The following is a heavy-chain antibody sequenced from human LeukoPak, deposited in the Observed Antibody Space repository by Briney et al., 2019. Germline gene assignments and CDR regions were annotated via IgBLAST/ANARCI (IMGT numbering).Heavy chain of an antibody. V-gene: IGHV3-23*01. J-gene: IGHJ4*02. CDR3: ARVNDFGDYFDY. CDR2: ISGSGGGT. Sequence: GGSLRLSCAASGFTFSTYAMSWVRQAAGKGLEWVSLISGSGGGTYYADSVKGRFTISRDNAKNTLYLQMNSLRAEDTAVYYCARVNDFGDYFDYWGQGTLVTVSS. CDR1: GFTFSTYA. D-gene: IGHD3-3*01.